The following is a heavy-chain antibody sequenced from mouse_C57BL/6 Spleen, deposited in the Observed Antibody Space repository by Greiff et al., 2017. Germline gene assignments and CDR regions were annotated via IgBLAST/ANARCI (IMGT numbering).Heavy chain of an antibody. CDR3: EREGGNPLAY. CDR2: ISDGGSYT. J-gene: IGHJ3*01. Sequence: EVQGVESGGGLVKPGGSLKLSCAASGFTFSSYAMSWVRQTPEKRLEWVATISDGGSYTYYPDNVKGRFTISRDNATNNLYLQMSHLKSEDTAMYYCEREGGNPLAYWGQGTLVTVSA. D-gene: IGHD2-1*01. V-gene: IGHV5-4*01. CDR1: GFTFSSYA.